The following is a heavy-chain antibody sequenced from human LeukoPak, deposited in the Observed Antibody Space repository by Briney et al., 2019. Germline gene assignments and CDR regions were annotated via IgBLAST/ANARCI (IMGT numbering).Heavy chain of an antibody. Sequence: ASVKVSCKASGYTFTSYYMHWVRQAPGQGLEWMGIINPSGGSTSYAQKFQGRVTMTRDMSTSTVYMELSSLRSEDTAVYYCARGVQLLWFGELLPYYYYYYMDVWGKGTTVTISS. CDR1: GYTFTSYY. CDR2: INPSGGST. D-gene: IGHD3-10*01. CDR3: ARGVQLLWFGELLPYYYYYYMDV. V-gene: IGHV1-46*01. J-gene: IGHJ6*03.